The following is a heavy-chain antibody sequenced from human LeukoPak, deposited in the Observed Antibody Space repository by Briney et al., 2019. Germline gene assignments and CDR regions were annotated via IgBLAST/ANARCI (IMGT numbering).Heavy chain of an antibody. D-gene: IGHD6-19*01. J-gene: IGHJ4*02. V-gene: IGHV3-23*01. CDR2: ISGSGGNT. CDR1: GFPFSSYA. Sequence: GGSLRLSCAVSGFPFSSYAMSWVRQAPGEGLVWVSAISGSGGNTYYADSVKARFTISRDNSKNTLYLQMNSLRAEDTAVYYCAKGPRPVAGADYWGQGTLVTVSS. CDR3: AKGPRPVAGADY.